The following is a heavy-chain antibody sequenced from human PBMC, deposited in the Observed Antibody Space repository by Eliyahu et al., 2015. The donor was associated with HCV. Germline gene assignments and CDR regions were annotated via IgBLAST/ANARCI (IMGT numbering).Heavy chain of an antibody. J-gene: IGHJ4*02. CDR3: ARDLGVWAVAGTFDY. CDR1: GFTFSNYA. CDR2: ISYDGSDK. V-gene: IGHV3-30*04. D-gene: IGHD6-19*01. Sequence: QVQLVESGGGVVQPGRSLRLSCAASGFTFSNYAFHWVRQAPGKGLEWVTLISYDGSDKYYGDSVKGRFTISRDNSKKTLYLQMNSLRLEDTAVYYCARDLGVWAVAGTFDYWGQGTLVTVSS.